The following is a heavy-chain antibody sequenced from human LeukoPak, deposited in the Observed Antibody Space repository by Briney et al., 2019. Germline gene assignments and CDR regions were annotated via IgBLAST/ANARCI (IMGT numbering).Heavy chain of an antibody. CDR2: IYYSGST. V-gene: IGHV4-59*01. J-gene: IGHJ4*02. Sequence: PSETLSLTCTVSGGSISGYYWSWIRQPPGKGLEWIGYIYYSGSTNYNPSLKSRVTISVDTSKNQFSLTLSSVTAADTAVYYCARDRYFEYWGQGTLVTVSP. CDR1: GGSISGYY. CDR3: ARDRYFEY.